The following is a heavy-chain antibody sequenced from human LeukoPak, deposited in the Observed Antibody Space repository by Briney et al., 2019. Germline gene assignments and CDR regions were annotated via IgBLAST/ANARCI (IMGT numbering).Heavy chain of an antibody. V-gene: IGHV4-59*08. D-gene: IGHD1-26*01. CDR2: IHISGKT. Sequence: SETLSLTCTVSGASITDYYWSWIRQTPEMGLEYIGYIHISGKTYNNPSLKGRVTVSLDTSQNQFSLKLTSVTAADAAVYFCARHLGEGTYPMDRWGQGILVTVSS. CDR3: ARHLGEGTYPMDR. CDR1: GASITDYY. J-gene: IGHJ5*02.